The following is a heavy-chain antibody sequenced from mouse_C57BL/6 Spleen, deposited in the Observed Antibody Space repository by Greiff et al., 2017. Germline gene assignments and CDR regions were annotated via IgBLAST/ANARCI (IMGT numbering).Heavy chain of an antibody. CDR2: IYPGSGST. J-gene: IGHJ4*01. CDR1: GYTFTSYW. Sequence: QVQLQQPGAELVKPGASVKMSCKASGYTFTSYWITWVKQRPGQGLEWIGDIYPGSGSTNYNEKFKSKATLTVDTSSSTAYMKLSSLTSEDSAVYYSAREGDSLGDMDYWGQGTSVTVSS. CDR3: AREGDSLGDMDY. D-gene: IGHD2-13*01. V-gene: IGHV1-55*01.